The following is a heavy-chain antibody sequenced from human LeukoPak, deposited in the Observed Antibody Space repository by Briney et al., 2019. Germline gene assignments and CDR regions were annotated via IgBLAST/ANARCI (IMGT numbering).Heavy chain of an antibody. CDR2: INHNGNGN. V-gene: IGHV3-7*01. CDR3: AKLRELVTYYYYYGLDV. D-gene: IGHD1-1*01. Sequence: SGGSLSRSCAASGFTCSSYWMNWARQAPGKGLEWVANINHNGNGNYYVDSVKGRFTISRDNSKNTLYLRMNSLRVEDTALYYCAKLRELVTYYYYYGLDVWGQGTTVTVSS. CDR1: GFTCSSYW. J-gene: IGHJ6*02.